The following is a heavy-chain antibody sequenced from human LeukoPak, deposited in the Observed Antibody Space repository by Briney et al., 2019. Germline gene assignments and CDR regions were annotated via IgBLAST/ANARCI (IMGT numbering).Heavy chain of an antibody. J-gene: IGHJ4*02. CDR3: AKDTVMGGSGSYYIDY. Sequence: GGSLRLSCAASGFTFSSYGMHWVRQAPGKGLEWVAFIRYDGSNKYYADSVKGRFTISRDNSKNTLYLQMNSLRAEDTAVYYCAKDTVMGGSGSYYIDYWGQGTLVTVSS. D-gene: IGHD3-10*01. CDR1: GFTFSSYG. CDR2: IRYDGSNK. V-gene: IGHV3-30*02.